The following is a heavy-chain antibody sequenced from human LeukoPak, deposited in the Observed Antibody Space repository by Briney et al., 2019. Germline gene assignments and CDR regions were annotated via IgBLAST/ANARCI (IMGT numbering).Heavy chain of an antibody. D-gene: IGHD3-22*01. CDR1: GFTFDNSG. CDR2: INWNGGST. CDR3: ARDVAQGYYYDTSGRYMDY. Sequence: GGSLRLSCTASGFTFDNSGMSWVRQAPGKGLEWVSGINWNGGSTGYGDSVRGRFTISRDNAKNSLYLQMDSLRVEDTALYYCARDVAQGYYYDTSGRYMDYWGQGTLVTVSS. J-gene: IGHJ4*02. V-gene: IGHV3-20*04.